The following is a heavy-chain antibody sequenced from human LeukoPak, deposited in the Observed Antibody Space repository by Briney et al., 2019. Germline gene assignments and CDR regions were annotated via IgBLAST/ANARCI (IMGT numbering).Heavy chain of an antibody. CDR3: ASAAPIPPLRYFDWLLSGQGDYMDA. V-gene: IGHV3-48*03. CDR2: ISSSGSTI. J-gene: IGHJ6*03. CDR1: GFTFSSYE. Sequence: PGGSLRLSCAASGFTFSSYEMNWVRQAPGKGLEWVSYISSSGSTIYYADSVKGRFTISRDNAKNSLYLQMNSLRAEDTAVYYCASAAPIPPLRYFDWLLSGQGDYMDAWGKGTTVTI. D-gene: IGHD3-9*01.